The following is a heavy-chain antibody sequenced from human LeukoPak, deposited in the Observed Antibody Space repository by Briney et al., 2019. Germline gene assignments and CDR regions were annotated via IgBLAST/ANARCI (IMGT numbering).Heavy chain of an antibody. CDR3: AREGDDEGYCSGGSCYSFDP. D-gene: IGHD2-15*01. J-gene: IGHJ5*02. V-gene: IGHV4-31*03. Sequence: SQTLSLTCTVSGGSISSGGYYWSWIRQHPGKGLEWIGYIYYSGSTYYNPSLKSRVTISVDTSKNQFSLKLSSVTAADTAVYYCAREGDDEGYCSGGSCYSFDPWGHGTLVTVSS. CDR2: IYYSGST. CDR1: GGSISSGGYY.